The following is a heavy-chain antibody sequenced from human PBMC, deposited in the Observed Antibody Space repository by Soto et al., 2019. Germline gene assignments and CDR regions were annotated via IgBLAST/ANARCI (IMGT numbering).Heavy chain of an antibody. CDR1: GETFSTFA. CDR3: ARGSPCSTTTCSLIEVWFDP. Sequence: QVQLLQSGAELKRPGSSVKVSCKASGETFSTFAITWVRQAPGHGPEWMGGIIPLFGTAHYARRFEDRVTMTADESTSTAYMELRSLTSEDTAIYYCARGSPCSTTTCSLIEVWFDPWGQGTLLTVST. CDR2: IIPLFGTA. V-gene: IGHV1-69*01. J-gene: IGHJ5*02. D-gene: IGHD1-1*01.